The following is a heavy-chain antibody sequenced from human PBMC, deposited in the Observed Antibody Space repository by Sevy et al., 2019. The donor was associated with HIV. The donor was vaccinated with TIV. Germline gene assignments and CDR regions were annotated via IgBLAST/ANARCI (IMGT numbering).Heavy chain of an antibody. CDR3: AGENAWGRGYA. D-gene: IGHD6-25*01. V-gene: IGHV4-59*08. CDR1: GGSITSLY. J-gene: IGHJ5*02. Sequence: SETLSLTCTVSGGSITSLYWNWIRQPPGKGLEWIANTYSTGHINYNPSLKSRVTLPLDTSKNQFSLRLSSVTAADTAMYYCAGENAWGRGYAWGQGTLVTVSS. CDR2: TYSTGHI.